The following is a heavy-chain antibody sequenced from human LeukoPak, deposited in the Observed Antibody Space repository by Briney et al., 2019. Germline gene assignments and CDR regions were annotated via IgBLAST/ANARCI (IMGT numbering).Heavy chain of an antibody. CDR3: AKGLWGAYYSGMDV. CDR1: GFTFSNYA. D-gene: IGHD3-16*01. Sequence: GGSLTLSCAASGFTFSNYAMSWVRQAPGKGLEWVSVISGSGATTDYADSVMGRFTISRDNSKNTLYLQLDSLRAEDTAVYFCAKGLWGAYYSGMDVWGQGTTVTVSS. CDR2: ISGSGATT. J-gene: IGHJ6*02. V-gene: IGHV3-23*01.